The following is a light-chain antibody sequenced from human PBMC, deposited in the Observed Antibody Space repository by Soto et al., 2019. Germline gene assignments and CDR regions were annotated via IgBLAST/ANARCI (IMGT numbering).Light chain of an antibody. CDR1: QSVSSTY. CDR2: GAS. CDR3: QQYGSSPIT. V-gene: IGKV3-20*01. J-gene: IGKJ5*01. Sequence: EIVLTQSPGTLSLSAGERATVSCRASQSVSSTYLAWYQQRPGQAPRLLIYGASNRVTGIPDRFSGSGSGTDFTLTISRLEPEDFAVYYCQQYGSSPITFGQGTRLDIK.